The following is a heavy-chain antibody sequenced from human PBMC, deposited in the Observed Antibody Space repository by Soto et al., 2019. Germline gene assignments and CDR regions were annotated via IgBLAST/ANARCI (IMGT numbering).Heavy chain of an antibody. Sequence: QVQLVQSGAEVKKPGASVKVSCKASGYTFTSYYMHWVRQAPGQGLEWMGIINPSGGSTSYAQKFQGRVTMTRDTSTSTDYMELSSLRSEDTAVYYCARDIVVVPAANQYYYYGMDVWGQGTTVTVSS. J-gene: IGHJ6*02. CDR2: INPSGGST. CDR3: ARDIVVVPAANQYYYYGMDV. V-gene: IGHV1-46*03. CDR1: GYTFTSYY. D-gene: IGHD2-2*01.